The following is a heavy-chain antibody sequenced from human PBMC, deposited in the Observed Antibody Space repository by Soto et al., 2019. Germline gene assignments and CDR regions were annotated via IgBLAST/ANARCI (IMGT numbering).Heavy chain of an antibody. Sequence: QVQLVESGGGVVQPGRSLRLSCAASGFTFSSYGMHWVRQAPGKGLEWVAVIWYDGSNKYYADSVKGRFTISRDNSKNTLYLQMNSQRAEDTALHYSTQIASAGDGDDTFHIWGQGTMVTVSS. CDR2: IWYDGSNK. D-gene: IGHD6-25*01. J-gene: IGHJ3*02. V-gene: IGHV3-33*01. CDR1: GFTFSSYG. CDR3: TQIASAGDGDDTFHI.